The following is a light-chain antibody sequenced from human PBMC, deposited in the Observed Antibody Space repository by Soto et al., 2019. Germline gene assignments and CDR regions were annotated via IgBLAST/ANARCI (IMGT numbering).Light chain of an antibody. CDR2: EVS. CDR3: SSYTSSSFYV. Sequence: QSALTQPASVSGAPGQSITISCTGTSSDVGGYNYVSWYQQHPGKAPKLMIYEVSNRHSGVSNRFSGSKSGNTASLTISGLQAEDEADYYCSSYTSSSFYVFGTGTKVTAL. J-gene: IGLJ1*01. CDR1: SSDVGGYNY. V-gene: IGLV2-14*01.